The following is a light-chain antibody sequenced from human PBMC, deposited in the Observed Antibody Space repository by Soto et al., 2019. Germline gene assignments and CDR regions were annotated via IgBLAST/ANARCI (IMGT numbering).Light chain of an antibody. CDR3: SSYTRSSIWV. CDR2: AVD. Sequence: QSALTQPASVSGSPGESITISCSGTTSDVGGHNFVSWFQQHPGKAPKMVIYAVDQRPSGVSIRFAGSKSGNTASLTISGLQTEDESDYYCSSYTRSSIWVFGGGTQLTVL. J-gene: IGLJ3*02. CDR1: TSDVGGHNF. V-gene: IGLV2-14*01.